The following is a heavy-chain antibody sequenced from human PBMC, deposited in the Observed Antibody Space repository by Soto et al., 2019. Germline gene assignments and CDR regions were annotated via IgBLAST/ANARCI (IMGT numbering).Heavy chain of an antibody. V-gene: IGHV3-30*18. CDR3: TKGFHDILTGYYTVYYYMDV. J-gene: IGHJ6*03. CDR1: GFTFSSYG. D-gene: IGHD3-9*01. CDR2: ISYDGSNK. Sequence: QVQLVESGGGVVQPGRSLRLSCAASGFTFSSYGMHWVRQAPGKGLEWVAVISYDGSNKYYADSVKGRFTISRDNSKNTLYLQMNSLRAEDTAVYYCTKGFHDILTGYYTVYYYMDVWGKGTTVTVSS.